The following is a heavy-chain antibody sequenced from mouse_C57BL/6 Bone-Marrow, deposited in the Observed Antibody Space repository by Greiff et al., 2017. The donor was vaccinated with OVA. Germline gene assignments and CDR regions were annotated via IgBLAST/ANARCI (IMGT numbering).Heavy chain of an antibody. Sequence: EVQVVESGGGLVQPGGSLKLSCAASGFTFSDYYMYWVRQTPEKRLEWVAYISNGGGSTYYPDTVKGRFTISRDNAKNTLYLQMSRLKSEDTAMYYCARQGLYYGGSYGYFAVWGTGTTVTVSS. V-gene: IGHV5-12*01. CDR3: ARQGLYYGGSYGYFAV. D-gene: IGHD1-1*01. CDR1: GFTFSDYY. J-gene: IGHJ1*03. CDR2: ISNGGGST.